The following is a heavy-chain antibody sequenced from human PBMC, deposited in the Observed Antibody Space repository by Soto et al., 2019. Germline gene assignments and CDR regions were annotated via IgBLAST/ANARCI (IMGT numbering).Heavy chain of an antibody. CDR1: GFTFSSYG. Sequence: GGSLRLSCAASGFTFSSYGMHWVRQAPGKGLEWVAVISYDGSNKYYADSVKGRFTISRDNSKNTLYLQMNSLRAEDTAVYYCAKEEGDSYETGGFDYWGQGTLVTVSS. CDR3: AKEEGDSYETGGFDY. D-gene: IGHD5-18*01. V-gene: IGHV3-30*18. CDR2: ISYDGSNK. J-gene: IGHJ4*02.